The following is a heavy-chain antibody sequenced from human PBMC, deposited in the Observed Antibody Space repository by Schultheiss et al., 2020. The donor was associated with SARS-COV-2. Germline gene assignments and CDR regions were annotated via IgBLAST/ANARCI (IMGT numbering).Heavy chain of an antibody. CDR2: IYYSGST. Sequence: SETLSLTCTVSGGSVSSGSYYWSWIRQHPGKGLEWIGYIYYSGSTYYNPSLKSRVTISVDTSKNQFSLKLSSVTAADTAVYYCARHGLMVYARGYYFDYWGQGTLVTVSS. V-gene: IGHV4-31*03. CDR3: ARHGLMVYARGYYFDY. J-gene: IGHJ4*02. CDR1: GGSVSSGSYY. D-gene: IGHD2-8*01.